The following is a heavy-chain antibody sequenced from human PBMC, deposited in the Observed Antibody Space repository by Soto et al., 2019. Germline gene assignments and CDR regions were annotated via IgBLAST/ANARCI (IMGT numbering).Heavy chain of an antibody. CDR1: GGSIRSGGYP. J-gene: IGHJ4*02. Sequence: QLQLQESGSGLVKPSQTLSLTCAVSGGSIRSGGYPWSWIRQPPGKGLEWIGYIYHSGSTQYNPSLGSRVTLTVDNSKNEFALNLNSVTAADTAVYYCARVEDSTGWGYYFDYWGQGTLVTVSS. V-gene: IGHV4-30-2*01. CDR2: IYHSGST. CDR3: ARVEDSTGWGYYFDY. D-gene: IGHD3-22*01.